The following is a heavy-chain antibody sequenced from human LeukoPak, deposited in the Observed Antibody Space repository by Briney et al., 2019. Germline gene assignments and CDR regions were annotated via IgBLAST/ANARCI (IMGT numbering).Heavy chain of an antibody. CDR1: GFAFSSYW. CDR2: INSDGSDT. D-gene: IGHD2-21*02. Sequence: GGSQRLSCVASGFAFSSYWMNWVRQAPGKGLVWVSQINSDGSDTTYADSVKGRFTISRDNAKNTLYLQMNSLRAEDTAVYYCSGGGSIEVTGYWGQGTLVTVSS. J-gene: IGHJ4*02. V-gene: IGHV3-74*01. CDR3: SGGGSIEVTGY.